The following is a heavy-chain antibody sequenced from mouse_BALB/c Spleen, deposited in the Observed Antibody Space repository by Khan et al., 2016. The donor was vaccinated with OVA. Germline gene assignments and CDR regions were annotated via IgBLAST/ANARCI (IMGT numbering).Heavy chain of an antibody. D-gene: IGHD1-1*01. V-gene: IGHV1S136*01. Sequence: VQLKQSGPELVKPGASVKMSCKASGYTFTSYVMHWVKQKPRQGLEWIGYISPNSDGSKYNEKFRGKATLTSDKSSSTAYMELSSLTSEDSAVCYCLWSLFYYGSAYEGFAYWGQGTLVTVSA. J-gene: IGHJ3*01. CDR3: LWSLFYYGSAYEGFAY. CDR2: ISPNSDGS. CDR1: GYTFTSYV.